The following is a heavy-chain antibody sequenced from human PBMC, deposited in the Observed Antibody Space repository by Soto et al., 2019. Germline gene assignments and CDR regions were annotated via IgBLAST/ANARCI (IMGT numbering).Heavy chain of an antibody. CDR3: VRASSSWHL. D-gene: IGHD6-13*01. CDR1: GGSISSYY. CDR2: IYYSGST. J-gene: IGHJ4*02. Sequence: QVQLQESGPGLVKPSETLSLTCTVSGGSISSYYWSWIRQPPGKGLEWIGYIYYSGSTNYNPSLKSRVTISVDTSKNQFSLKLSSVTAADTAVYYCVRASSSWHLWGQGTLVTVSS. V-gene: IGHV4-59*01.